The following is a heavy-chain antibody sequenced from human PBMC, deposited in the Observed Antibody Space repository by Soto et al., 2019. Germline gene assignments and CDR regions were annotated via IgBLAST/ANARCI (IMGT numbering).Heavy chain of an antibody. Sequence: QVQLVQSGAEVKKPGASVKVSCKASGYTFTSYAMHWVRKAPGQRLEWMGWINAGNGNTKYSQKFQGRVTITRDTSASTAYMELSSLRSEDTAVYYCARGYGGPIGWFDPWGQGTLVTVSS. CDR1: GYTFTSYA. D-gene: IGHD3-16*01. CDR3: ARGYGGPIGWFDP. V-gene: IGHV1-3*01. J-gene: IGHJ5*02. CDR2: INAGNGNT.